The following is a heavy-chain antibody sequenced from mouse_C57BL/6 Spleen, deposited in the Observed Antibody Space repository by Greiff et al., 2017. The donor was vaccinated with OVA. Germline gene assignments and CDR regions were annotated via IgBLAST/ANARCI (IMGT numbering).Heavy chain of an antibody. D-gene: IGHD1-1*02. J-gene: IGHJ4*01. CDR3: TTYGDCAMGY. CDR2: IDPEDGDT. CDR1: GFNIKDYY. V-gene: IGHV14-1*01. Sequence: VQLQQSGAELVRPGASVKLSCTASGFNIKDYYMHWVKQRPEQGLEWIGRIDPEDGDTESAPKFQGKGTMTADTSSNTAYLQLSSLTTEDTAVYYCTTYGDCAMGYWGRGHSVTVTA.